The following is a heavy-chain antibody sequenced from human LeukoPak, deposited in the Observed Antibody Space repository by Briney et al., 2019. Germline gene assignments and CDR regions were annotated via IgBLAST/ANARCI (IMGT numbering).Heavy chain of an antibody. J-gene: IGHJ6*03. D-gene: IGHD4-11*01. CDR3: AKALNRRREPYSQSPLDYYYYMDV. CDR1: GFTLSNYW. V-gene: IGHV3-74*01. CDR2: ISSDGQST. Sequence: GGSLRLSCAASGFTLSNYWMHWVRQLPVPGKGLVWVSRISSDGQSTRYANSVKGRFTISRDNAKNTLYLQMNSLRAEDTAVYYCAKALNRRREPYSQSPLDYYYYMDVWGKGTTVTVSS.